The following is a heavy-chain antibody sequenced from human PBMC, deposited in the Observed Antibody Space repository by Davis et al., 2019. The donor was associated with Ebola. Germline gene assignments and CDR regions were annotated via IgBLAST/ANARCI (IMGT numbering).Heavy chain of an antibody. Sequence: GESLKISCAASGFTFSSYWMHWVRQAPGKGLVWVSRINSDGSSTSYADSVKGRFTISRDNAKNTLYLQMNSLRAEDTAVYYCARDKGYCTGGVCYNRFDPWGQGTLVTVSS. V-gene: IGHV3-74*01. CDR1: GFTFSSYW. D-gene: IGHD2-8*02. CDR2: INSDGSST. J-gene: IGHJ5*02. CDR3: ARDKGYCTGGVCYNRFDP.